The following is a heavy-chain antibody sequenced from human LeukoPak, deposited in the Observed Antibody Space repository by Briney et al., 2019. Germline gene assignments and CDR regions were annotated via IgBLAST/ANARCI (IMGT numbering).Heavy chain of an antibody. J-gene: IGHJ4*02. D-gene: IGHD3-3*01. CDR2: ISGSGGST. CDR3: AKGEYYDFWSGYPFDY. Sequence: GGSLRLSCAASGFTFSSYAMSWVRQAPGKGREWVSAISGSGGSTYYADSVKGRFTISRDNSKNTLYLQMNSLRAEDTAVYYCAKGEYYDFWSGYPFDYWGQGTLVTVSS. CDR1: GFTFSSYA. V-gene: IGHV3-23*01.